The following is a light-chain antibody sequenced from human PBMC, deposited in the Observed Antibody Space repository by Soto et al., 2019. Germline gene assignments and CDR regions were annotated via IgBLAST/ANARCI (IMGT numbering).Light chain of an antibody. CDR3: QQYWSLDT. CDR2: DAS. CDR1: QSVNSNY. Sequence: EIVLTQSPGTLSLSPGERATLSCRASQSVNSNYLAWYQQTPGQATRLIIVDASSTATGIPDRFRGSGSGTDFTLTSIRLDHEDLAFYYRQQYWSLDTFGGGTKVEIK. V-gene: IGKV3-20*01. J-gene: IGKJ4*01.